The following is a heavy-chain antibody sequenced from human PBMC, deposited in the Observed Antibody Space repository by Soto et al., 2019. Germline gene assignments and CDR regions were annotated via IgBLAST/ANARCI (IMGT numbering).Heavy chain of an antibody. Sequence: TGGSLRLSCAASGLPVSSNYMNWVRQAPGKGLEWVSVIFSGGTTYYADSVKGRFTISRDNSKNTLYLQMNSLRAEDTAVYYCARDVRTYFYESSGSHRAYYFDHWGQGTLVTVSS. CDR3: ARDVRTYFYESSGSHRAYYFDH. V-gene: IGHV3-53*01. D-gene: IGHD3-22*01. J-gene: IGHJ4*02. CDR2: IFSGGTT. CDR1: GLPVSSNY.